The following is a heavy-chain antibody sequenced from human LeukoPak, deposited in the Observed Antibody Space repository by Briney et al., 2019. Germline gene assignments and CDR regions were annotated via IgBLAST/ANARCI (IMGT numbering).Heavy chain of an antibody. J-gene: IGHJ4*02. CDR3: TRLSKGRYFDYILDY. CDR1: GASVSGGDSN. Sequence: SETLSLTCTVSGASVSGGDSNWGWVRQPPGKGLEWIGHVYHSRRTASNPHLKRRFPMPVATSKNQFSLKMTSLTVADTALYHCTRLSKGRYFDYILDYRGQGTLVPVSS. CDR2: VYHSRRT. V-gene: IGHV4-39*01. D-gene: IGHD3-9*01.